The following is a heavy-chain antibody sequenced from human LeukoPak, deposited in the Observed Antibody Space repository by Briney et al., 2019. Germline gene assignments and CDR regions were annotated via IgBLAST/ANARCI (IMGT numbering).Heavy chain of an antibody. CDR3: ASLHNYDFWSGYFNWFDP. Sequence: SETLSLTCTVSGGSIRSSYYYWGWIRQPPGKGLEWIGSIYDSGSTYYNPSLKSRVTISVDTSKNQFSLKLNSVTAADTAVYYCASLHNYDFWSGYFNWFDPWGQGTLVTVSS. V-gene: IGHV4-39*01. D-gene: IGHD3-3*01. J-gene: IGHJ5*02. CDR1: GGSIRSSYYY. CDR2: IYDSGST.